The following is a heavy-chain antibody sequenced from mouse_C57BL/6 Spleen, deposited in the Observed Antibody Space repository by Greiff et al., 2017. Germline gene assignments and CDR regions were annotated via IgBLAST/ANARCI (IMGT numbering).Heavy chain of an antibody. J-gene: IGHJ2*01. D-gene: IGHD1-1*01. CDR2: IYPGSGST. Sequence: QVQLQQPGAELVKPGASVKMSCKASGYTFTSYWITWVKQRPGQGLEWIGDIYPGSGSTNYNEKFKSKATLTVDTSSSTAYMQLSSLTSGDSAVYYCARGNYYGSSYGYWGQGTTLTVSS. CDR3: ARGNYYGSSYGY. V-gene: IGHV1-55*01. CDR1: GYTFTSYW.